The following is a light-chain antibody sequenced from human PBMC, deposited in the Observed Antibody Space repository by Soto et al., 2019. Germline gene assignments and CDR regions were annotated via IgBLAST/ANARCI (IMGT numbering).Light chain of an antibody. Sequence: QLVLTQPPSASGTPGQRVTMSCSGSSSNIRSNTVNWFQHLPGTAPKLLIYSDNHRPSGVSDRFSGSKSGTSASLAISELQSEDEADYYCAAWDDSLNGVLFGGGTKLTVL. CDR2: SDN. V-gene: IGLV1-44*01. CDR3: AAWDDSLNGVL. J-gene: IGLJ2*01. CDR1: SSNIRSNT.